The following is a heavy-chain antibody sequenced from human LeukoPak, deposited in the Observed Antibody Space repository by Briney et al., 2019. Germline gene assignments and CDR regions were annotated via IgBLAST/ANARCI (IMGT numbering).Heavy chain of an antibody. Sequence: GGSLRLSCAASGFTFNNAWMSWVRQAPGKGLEWVGRIKTKTDGGTTDYAAPVKGRFTISRDDSKNTLYLQMNSLKTENTAVYYCTTDVYCSGGSCYAMWTHWGQGTLVTVSS. V-gene: IGHV3-15*01. D-gene: IGHD2-15*01. CDR1: GFTFNNAW. CDR2: IKTKTDGGTT. CDR3: TTDVYCSGGSCYAMWTH. J-gene: IGHJ4*02.